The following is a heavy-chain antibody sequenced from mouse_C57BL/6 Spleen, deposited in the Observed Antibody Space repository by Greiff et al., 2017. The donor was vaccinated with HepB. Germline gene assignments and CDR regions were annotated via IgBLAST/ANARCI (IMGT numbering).Heavy chain of an antibody. CDR2: ISSGSSTI. CDR3: ARWRGSNYYAMDY. Sequence: EVKLVESGGGLVKPGGSLKLSCAASGFTFSDYGMHWVRQAPEKGLEWVAYISSGSSTIYYADTVKGRFTISRDNAKNTLFLQMTSLRSEDTAMYYCARWRGSNYYAMDYWGQGTSVTVSS. CDR1: GFTFSDYG. V-gene: IGHV5-17*01. D-gene: IGHD1-1*02. J-gene: IGHJ4*01.